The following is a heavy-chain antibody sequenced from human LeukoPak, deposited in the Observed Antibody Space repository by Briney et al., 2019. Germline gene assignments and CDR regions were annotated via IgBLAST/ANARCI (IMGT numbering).Heavy chain of an antibody. J-gene: IGHJ4*02. V-gene: IGHV3-23*01. Sequence: GGSLRLSCAASRFTFSSYAMSWVRQAPAKGLEWVSAISGSGGSTYYADSVKGRFTISRDNSKNTLYLQMNSLRADDTAVYYCAKVLAYCSSTSSFPTVWPFYYWGQGTLVTVSS. CDR1: RFTFSSYA. CDR2: ISGSGGST. D-gene: IGHD2-2*01. CDR3: AKVLAYCSSTSSFPTVWPFYY.